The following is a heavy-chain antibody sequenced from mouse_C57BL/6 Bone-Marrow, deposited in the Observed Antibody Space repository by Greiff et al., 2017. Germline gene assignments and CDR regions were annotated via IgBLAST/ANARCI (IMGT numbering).Heavy chain of an antibody. CDR2: IDPSDSYT. CDR3: GSCPYYFDY. D-gene: IGHD1-1*01. CDR1: GYTFTSYW. J-gene: IGHJ2*01. V-gene: IGHV1-59*01. Sequence: QVQLQQPGAELVRAGTSVKLSCKASGYTFTSYWMHWVKQRPGQGLEWIGVIDPSDSYTNYNQKFKGKATLTVDTSSSTAYMQLSSLTSEDSAVYYCGSCPYYFDYWGQGTTLTVSS.